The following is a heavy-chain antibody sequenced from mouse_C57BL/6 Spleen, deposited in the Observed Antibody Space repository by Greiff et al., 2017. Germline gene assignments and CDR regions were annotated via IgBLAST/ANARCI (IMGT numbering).Heavy chain of an antibody. CDR1: GFNIKNTY. J-gene: IGHJ4*01. Sequence: VQLKESVAELVRPGASVKLSCTASGFNIKNTYMHWVKQRPEQGLEWIGRIDPANGNTKYAPKFQGKATITADTSSNTADLQLSSLTSEDTAIYYCALLSRGYYYAMDYWGQGTSVTVSS. V-gene: IGHV14-3*01. D-gene: IGHD1-1*01. CDR3: ALLSRGYYYAMDY. CDR2: IDPANGNT.